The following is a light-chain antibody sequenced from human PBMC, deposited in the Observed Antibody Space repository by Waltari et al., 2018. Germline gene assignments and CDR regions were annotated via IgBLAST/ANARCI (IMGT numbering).Light chain of an antibody. CDR1: SSNIGRSY. Sequence: QSVLTQPPSASGTPGQRVTISCSGSSSNIGRSYVYWYQQLPGTAPKLLIYRNNPRPSGVPDRFSGSKSGTSASLAISGRRSEDEADYYCASWDDNLSGWVFGGGTKLTVL. J-gene: IGLJ3*02. CDR2: RNN. CDR3: ASWDDNLSGWV. V-gene: IGLV1-47*01.